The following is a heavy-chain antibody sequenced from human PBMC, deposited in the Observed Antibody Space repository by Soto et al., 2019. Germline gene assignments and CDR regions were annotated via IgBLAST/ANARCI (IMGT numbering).Heavy chain of an antibody. CDR3: PSRRFSLGPYFDY. V-gene: IGHV3-48*01. CDR2: IASTSSPI. D-gene: IGHD7-27*01. CDR1: GFAFNTYS. J-gene: IGHJ4*02. Sequence: VQLVESGGGLVQPGGSLRLSCTASGFAFNTYSMNWVRQAPGKGLEWVSYIASTSSPISYADSVKGRFTISRDNAKNSLYLQMNSLRAEDTAVYYCPSRRFSLGPYFDYWGQGTLVTVSS.